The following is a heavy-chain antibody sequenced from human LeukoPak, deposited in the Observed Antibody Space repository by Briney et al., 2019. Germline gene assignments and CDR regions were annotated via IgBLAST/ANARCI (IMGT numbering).Heavy chain of an antibody. CDR3: ARDLRYYYDSSGSFDY. D-gene: IGHD3-22*01. CDR1: GFTFSTYW. CDR2: IRGDESAR. J-gene: IGHJ4*02. V-gene: IGHV3-7*01. Sequence: PGGSLRLSCAASGFTFSTYWMAWVRQAPGKGLEWVANIRGDESARHQADSVKGRFTISRDNAKNSLYLQMNSLRAEDTAVYYCARDLRYYYDSSGSFDYWGQGTLVTVSS.